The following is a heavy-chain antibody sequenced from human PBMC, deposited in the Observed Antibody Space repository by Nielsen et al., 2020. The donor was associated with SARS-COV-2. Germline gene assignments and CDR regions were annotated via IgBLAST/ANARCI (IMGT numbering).Heavy chain of an antibody. J-gene: IGHJ4*02. CDR3: ARGGRYSYGPFDY. V-gene: IGHV3-74*01. CDR1: AFTFSTYW. CDR2: INSDGSST. Sequence: GESLKISCAASAFTFSTYWMHWVRQAPGKGLVWVSRINSDGSSTSYADSVKGRFTISRDNAKNTLYLQMNSLRAEDTAVYYCARGGRYSYGPFDYWGQGTLVTVSS. D-gene: IGHD5-18*01.